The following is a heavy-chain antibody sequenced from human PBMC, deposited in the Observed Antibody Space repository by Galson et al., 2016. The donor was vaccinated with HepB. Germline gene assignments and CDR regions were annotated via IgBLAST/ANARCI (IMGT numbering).Heavy chain of an antibody. Sequence: SLRLSCAGSAFTVSNNHMSWVRQAPGKGLEWVSVLGSGGRIFYTDPVKGRFTISRDNSRNTLYLQMNSLRAEDTAVYYCVRGENGMDVWGQGTTVTVS. J-gene: IGHJ6*02. CDR2: LGSGGRI. V-gene: IGHV3-53*01. CDR3: VRGENGMDV. CDR1: AFTVSNNH.